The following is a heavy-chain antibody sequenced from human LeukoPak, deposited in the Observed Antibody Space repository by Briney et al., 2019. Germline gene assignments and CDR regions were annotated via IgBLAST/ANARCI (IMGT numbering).Heavy chain of an antibody. J-gene: IGHJ5*02. Sequence: SVKVSCKASRGTFSSYAINWVRQAPGQGLECMGGIIPIFGTANHAQKFQGRVTSIADESTSTAYMELSSLRSEDTAVYNCARTVSYYDFWSGYDNWFDPWGQGTLVTVSS. V-gene: IGHV1-69*13. CDR1: RGTFSSYA. D-gene: IGHD3-3*01. CDR2: IIPIFGTA. CDR3: ARTVSYYDFWSGYDNWFDP.